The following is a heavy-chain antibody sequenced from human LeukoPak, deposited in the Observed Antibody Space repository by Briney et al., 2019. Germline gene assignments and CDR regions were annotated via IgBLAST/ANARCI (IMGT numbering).Heavy chain of an antibody. V-gene: IGHV1-18*01. Sequence: ASVKVSCKPSGYTFTSYGISWVRQAPGQGLEWMGRISAYSDDTNYAQKFQARVTMTTDTSTGTAYMELRSLRSDDTAVYYCARDPFYGSEVFYPRLFDFWGQGTLVTVSS. CDR3: ARDPFYGSEVFYPRLFDF. CDR1: GYTFTSYG. J-gene: IGHJ4*02. D-gene: IGHD3-10*01. CDR2: ISAYSDDT.